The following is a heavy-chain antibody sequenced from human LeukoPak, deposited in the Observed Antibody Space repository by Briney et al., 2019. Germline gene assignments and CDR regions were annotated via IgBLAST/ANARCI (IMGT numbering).Heavy chain of an antibody. CDR1: GFTVSSTY. D-gene: IGHD6-19*01. CDR3: RLAVAGTSADY. Sequence: GGSLRLSCEASGFTVSSTYMSWVRQAPGKGLEWVSAIYSNGNTYYTDSVKGRFTISRDNSRNTLDLQMDSLRAEDTAVYYCRLAVAGTSADYWGQGTLVTVSS. CDR2: IYSNGNT. V-gene: IGHV3-53*01. J-gene: IGHJ4*02.